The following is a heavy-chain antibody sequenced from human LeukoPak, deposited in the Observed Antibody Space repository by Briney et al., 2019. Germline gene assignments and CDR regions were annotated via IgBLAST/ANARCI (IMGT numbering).Heavy chain of an antibody. J-gene: IGHJ4*02. CDR1: GFTFSSYW. CDR3: AREGRWLQFSAFDY. D-gene: IGHD5-24*01. CDR2: IKQDGSEK. Sequence: GGSLRLSCAASGFTFSSYWMSWVRQAPGKGLEWVANIKQDGSEKYYVDSVKGRFTISRDNAKNSLYLQMNSLRAEDTAVYYCAREGRWLQFSAFDYWGQGTLVTVSS. V-gene: IGHV3-7*01.